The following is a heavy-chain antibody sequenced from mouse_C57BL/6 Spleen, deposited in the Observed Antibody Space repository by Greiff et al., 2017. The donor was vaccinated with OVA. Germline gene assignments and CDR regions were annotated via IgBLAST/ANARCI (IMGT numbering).Heavy chain of an antibody. CDR2: IDPSDSYT. D-gene: IGHD2-5*01. CDR1: GYTFTSYW. Sequence: QVQLQQSGAELVRPGTSVKLSCKASGYTFTSYWMHWVKQRPGQGLEWIGVIDPSDSYTNYNQKFKGKATLTVDTSSSTAYMQLSSLTSEDSAVYYCARRAYYSNYPFDYWGQGTTLTVSS. J-gene: IGHJ2*01. CDR3: ARRAYYSNYPFDY. V-gene: IGHV1-59*01.